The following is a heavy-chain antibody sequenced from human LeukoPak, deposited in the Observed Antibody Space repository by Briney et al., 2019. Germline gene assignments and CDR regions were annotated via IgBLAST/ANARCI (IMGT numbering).Heavy chain of an antibody. D-gene: IGHD6-13*01. CDR2: IYYSGST. J-gene: IGHJ6*02. CDR3: ARHISSSWYSPLPPATTKSHYGMDV. V-gene: IGHV4-39*01. CDR1: GGSISSSSYY. Sequence: SETLSLTCTVSGGSISSSSYYWGWIRQPPGKGLEWIGSIYYSGSTYYNPSLKSRVTISVDTSKNQFSLKLSSVTAADTAVYYCARHISSSWYSPLPPATTKSHYGMDVWGQGTTVTVSS.